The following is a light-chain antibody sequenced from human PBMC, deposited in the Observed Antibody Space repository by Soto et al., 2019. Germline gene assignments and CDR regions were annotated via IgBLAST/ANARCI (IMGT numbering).Light chain of an antibody. Sequence: QSVLTQPRSVSGSPGQSVTISCTGTSSDVGSYKDVSWYQHHPGKVPKLMIYDVSERPSGVPDRFSGSKSGNTASLTISGLQAEDEANYSCCAYADTFYVFGTGTKGTVL. J-gene: IGLJ1*01. CDR1: SSDVGSYKD. V-gene: IGLV2-11*01. CDR3: CAYADTFYV. CDR2: DVS.